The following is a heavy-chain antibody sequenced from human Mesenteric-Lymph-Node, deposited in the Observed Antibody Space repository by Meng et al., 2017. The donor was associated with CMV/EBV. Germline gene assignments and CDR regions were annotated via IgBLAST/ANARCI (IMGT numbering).Heavy chain of an antibody. CDR2: DNQSGTT. V-gene: IGHV4-34*01. CDR3: ARAGRYNNYESY. Sequence: LNCAIYGGSFSGYSWSWFRQPPGKGLEWIVEDNQSGTTNYSRSLTTRVTMSIDTSKNHFSLRLTSVTAADTAVYYCARAGRYNNYESYWGQGALVTVSS. J-gene: IGHJ4*02. CDR1: GGSFSGYS. D-gene: IGHD4-11*01.